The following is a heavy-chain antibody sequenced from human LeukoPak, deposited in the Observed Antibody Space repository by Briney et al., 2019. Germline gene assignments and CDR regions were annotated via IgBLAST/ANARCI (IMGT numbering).Heavy chain of an antibody. V-gene: IGHV1-8*03. CDR1: GYTFTSYG. D-gene: IGHD2-15*01. J-gene: IGHJ5*02. CDR3: ARDPPDCSGGSCYSDWFDP. CDR2: MNPNSGNT. Sequence: ASVKVSCKASGYTFTSYGISWVRQAPGQGLEWMGWMNPNSGNTGYAQKFQGRVTITRNTSISTAYMELSSLRSEDTAVYYCARDPPDCSGGSCYSDWFDPWGQGTLVTVSS.